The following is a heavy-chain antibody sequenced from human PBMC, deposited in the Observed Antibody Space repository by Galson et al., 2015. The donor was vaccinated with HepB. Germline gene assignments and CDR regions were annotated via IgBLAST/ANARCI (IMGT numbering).Heavy chain of an antibody. J-gene: IGHJ4*02. CDR3: AKDLQWLVVRGVRGFDY. CDR2: IRYDGSNT. D-gene: IGHD6-19*01. V-gene: IGHV3-30*02. Sequence: FLRLSCAASGFTFSTYGMHWVRQAPGKGLEWVAFIRYDGSNTYYADSVKGRFTISRDNSKNTLYLQMNSLRVEDTAVYYCAKDLQWLVVRGVRGFDYWGQGTLVTVSS. CDR1: GFTFSTYG.